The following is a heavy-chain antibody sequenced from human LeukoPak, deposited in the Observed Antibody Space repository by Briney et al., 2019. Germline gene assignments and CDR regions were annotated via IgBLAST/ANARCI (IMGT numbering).Heavy chain of an antibody. V-gene: IGHV3-11*01. J-gene: IGHJ3*02. D-gene: IGHD6-19*01. Sequence: PGGSLRLSCAASGFTFSDYYMSWVRQAPGKGLEWVSCISGSGRTINYADSVKGRFTISRDNAKNSLHLQMNSLRAEDTALYYCAKVKASGWYYGAFDIWGQGTMVTVSS. CDR2: ISGSGRTI. CDR3: AKVKASGWYYGAFDI. CDR1: GFTFSDYY.